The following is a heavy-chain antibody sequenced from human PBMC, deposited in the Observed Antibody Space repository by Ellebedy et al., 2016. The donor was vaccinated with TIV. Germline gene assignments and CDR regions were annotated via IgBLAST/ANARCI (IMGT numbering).Heavy chain of an antibody. Sequence: MPGGSLRLSCTVSGGSIRNYYCTWNRQPPGKGLEWIGHMYYSGSSNYNPSLKSRVTMSINTSKNQFSLKMSSVTAADTAVYYCAASESADSDYWGPGTLVTVSS. J-gene: IGHJ4*02. D-gene: IGHD2-2*01. CDR1: GGSIRNYY. CDR3: AASESADSDY. V-gene: IGHV4-59*01. CDR2: MYYSGSS.